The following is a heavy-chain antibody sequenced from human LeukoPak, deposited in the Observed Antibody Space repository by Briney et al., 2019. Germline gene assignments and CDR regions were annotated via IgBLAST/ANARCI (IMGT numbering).Heavy chain of an antibody. D-gene: IGHD6-19*01. CDR3: ARVGVAVAHAFDI. Sequence: GGSLRLSCAASGFTFDDYTMHWVRQAPGKGLEWVSLISWDGGSTYYADSVKGRFTISRDNAKNSLYLQMNSLRAEDTAVYYCARVGVAVAHAFDIWGQGTMVTVSS. V-gene: IGHV3-43*01. CDR1: GFTFDDYT. CDR2: ISWDGGST. J-gene: IGHJ3*02.